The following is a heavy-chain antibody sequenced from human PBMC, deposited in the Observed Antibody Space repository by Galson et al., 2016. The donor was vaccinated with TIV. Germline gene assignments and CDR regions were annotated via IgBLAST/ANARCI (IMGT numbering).Heavy chain of an antibody. Sequence: SLRLSCAASGFTFPDYTMHWVRQVPGKGLEWVSVISWNSATTVYADSVKGRFTISRDNAKKSLDLQMNSLRAEDTAVYYCARVAVTGYYYYYMDVWGRGTTVTVSS. J-gene: IGHJ6*03. CDR2: ISWNSATT. CDR3: ARVAVTGYYYYYMDV. D-gene: IGHD2-21*02. CDR1: GFTFPDYT. V-gene: IGHV3-9*01.